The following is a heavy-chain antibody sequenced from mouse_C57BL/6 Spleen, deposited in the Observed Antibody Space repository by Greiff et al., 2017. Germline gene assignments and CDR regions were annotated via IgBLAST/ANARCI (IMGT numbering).Heavy chain of an antibody. D-gene: IGHD4-1*02. CDR3: ARPTGAHWYFDV. CDR1: GFTFSSYG. Sequence: DVQLVESGGDLVKPGGSLKLSCAASGFTFSSYGMSWVRQTPDKRLEWVATISSGGSYTYYPDSVKGRFTISRDNAKNTLYLQMSSLKSEDTAMYYCARPTGAHWYFDVWGTGTTVTVSS. J-gene: IGHJ1*03. CDR2: ISSGGSYT. V-gene: IGHV5-6*01.